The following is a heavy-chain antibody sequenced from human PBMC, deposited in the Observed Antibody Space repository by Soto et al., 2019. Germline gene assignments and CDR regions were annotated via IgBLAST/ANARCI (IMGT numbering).Heavy chain of an antibody. CDR2: IIPIFGTA. J-gene: IGHJ6*02. Sequence: QVQLVQSGAEVKKPGSSVKVSCKASGGTFSSYAISWVRQAPGQGLEWMGGIIPIFGTANYAQKFQGRVTITADEATSTAYMDLSSLSSEDRAVDYCALVTLRGGGAAADNYYYGMDVWGHVTTVTVSS. D-gene: IGHD6-13*01. CDR3: ALVTLRGGGAAADNYYYGMDV. CDR1: GGTFSSYA. V-gene: IGHV1-69*01.